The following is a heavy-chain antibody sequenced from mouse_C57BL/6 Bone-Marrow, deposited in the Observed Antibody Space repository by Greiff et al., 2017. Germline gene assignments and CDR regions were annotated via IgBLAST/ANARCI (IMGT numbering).Heavy chain of an antibody. J-gene: IGHJ4*01. CDR3: ARGGIPSTTGYAMDY. CDR1: GYTFTGYW. Sequence: QVQLQQSGAELMKPGASVKLSCKATGYTFTGYWIEWVKQRPGHGLEWIGEILPGSGSTNYNEKFKGKATFTADTSSNPAYMQLSSLTTEDSAIYYCARGGIPSTTGYAMDYGDRGTSVTVSS. D-gene: IGHD1-1*01. CDR2: ILPGSGST. V-gene: IGHV1-9*01.